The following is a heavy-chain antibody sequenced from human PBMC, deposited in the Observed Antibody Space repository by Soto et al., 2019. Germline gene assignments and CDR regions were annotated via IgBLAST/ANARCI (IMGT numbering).Heavy chain of an antibody. CDR3: ARDLSPILPSPQNYHYFLDV. D-gene: IGHD2-2*01. J-gene: IGHJ6*03. V-gene: IGHV1-8*01. Sequence: ASVKVSCKASGYTFTSYDINWVRQATGQGLEWMGWMNPNSGNTGYAQKFQGRVTMTRNTSISTAYMELSSLRSDDTAVYYCARDLSPILPSPQNYHYFLDVWSKGTTVTVSS. CDR1: GYTFTSYD. CDR2: MNPNSGNT.